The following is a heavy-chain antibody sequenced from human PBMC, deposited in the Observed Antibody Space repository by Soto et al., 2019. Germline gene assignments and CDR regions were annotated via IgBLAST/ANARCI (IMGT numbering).Heavy chain of an antibody. CDR3: ARPAGQGFWSGYSHNWFDP. CDR2: IYYSGST. Sequence: SETLSLTCTVSGGSISSSSYYWGWIRQPPGKGLEWIGSIYYSGSTYYNPSLKSRVTISVDTSKNQFSLKLSSVTAADTAVYYCARPAGQGFWSGYSHNWFDPWGQGTLVTVSS. V-gene: IGHV4-39*01. D-gene: IGHD3-3*01. CDR1: GGSISSSSYY. J-gene: IGHJ5*02.